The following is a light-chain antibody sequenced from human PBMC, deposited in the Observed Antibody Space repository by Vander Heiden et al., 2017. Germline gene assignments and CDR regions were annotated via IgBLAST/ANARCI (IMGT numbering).Light chain of an antibody. J-gene: IGLJ3*02. CDR1: SSNIGSNY. Sequence: QSVLTQPPPASRTPGQRVTIPCSGSSSNIGSNYVYWYQQLPGTAPKLLIYRNNQRPSGVPDRFSGSKSGTSASLAISGLRSEDEADYYCAAWDDSLSGHWVFGGGTKLTVL. V-gene: IGLV1-47*01. CDR3: AAWDDSLSGHWV. CDR2: RNN.